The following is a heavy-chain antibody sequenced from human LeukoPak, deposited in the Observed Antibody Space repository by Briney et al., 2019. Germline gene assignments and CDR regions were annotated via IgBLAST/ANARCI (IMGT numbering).Heavy chain of an antibody. CDR3: ARGMGAEY. V-gene: IGHV4-38-2*02. Sequence: SETLSLTCTVSGYSISSGYYWGWIRPPPGKGLEWIGSIYHSGSTYYNPSLKSRVTISVDTSKNQFSLKLSSVTAADTAVYYCARGMGAEYWGQGTLVTVSS. J-gene: IGHJ4*02. D-gene: IGHD2-8*01. CDR1: GYSISSGYY. CDR2: IYHSGST.